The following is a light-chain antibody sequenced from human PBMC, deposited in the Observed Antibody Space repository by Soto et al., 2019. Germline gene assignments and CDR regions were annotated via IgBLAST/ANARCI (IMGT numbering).Light chain of an antibody. CDR3: NSYTNSITLV. V-gene: IGLV2-14*01. CDR1: SSDVGGYNY. Sequence: QSVLTQRASVSGSPGQSITISCTGTSSDVGGYNYVSWYQQHPGKAPTLMIYDVSNRPSGVSNRFSGSKSGNTASLTISGLQVDYEDDYYGNSYTNSITLVFGTGTKVTGL. J-gene: IGLJ1*01. CDR2: DVS.